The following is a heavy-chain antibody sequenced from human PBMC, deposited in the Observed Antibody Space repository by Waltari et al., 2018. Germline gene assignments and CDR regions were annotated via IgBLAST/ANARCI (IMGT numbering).Heavy chain of an antibody. D-gene: IGHD2-15*01. V-gene: IGHV4-59*11. CDR3: ARDALYCSGGSCWGWFDP. J-gene: IGHJ5*02. CDR1: GGSISSHY. Sequence: QVQLQESGPGLVKPSETLSLTCTVSGGSISSHYWSWIRQPPGKGLEWIGYIYYSGSTNYNPPLKSRVTISVDTSKNQFSLKLSSVTAADTAVYYCARDALYCSGGSCWGWFDPWGQGTLVTVSS. CDR2: IYYSGST.